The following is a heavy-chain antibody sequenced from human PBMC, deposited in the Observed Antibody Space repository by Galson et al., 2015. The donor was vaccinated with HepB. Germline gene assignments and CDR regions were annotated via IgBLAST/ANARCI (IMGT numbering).Heavy chain of an antibody. J-gene: IGHJ2*01. CDR2: IWYDGSNK. V-gene: IGHV3-33*01. CDR3: AREYYDSSGYYLDWYFDL. CDR1: GFTFSSYG. Sequence: SLRLSCAASGFTFSSYGMHWVRQAPGKGLEWVAVIWYDGSNKYYADSVKGRFTISIDNSKNTLYLQMNSLRAEDTAVYYCAREYYDSSGYYLDWYFDLWGRGTLVTVSS. D-gene: IGHD3-22*01.